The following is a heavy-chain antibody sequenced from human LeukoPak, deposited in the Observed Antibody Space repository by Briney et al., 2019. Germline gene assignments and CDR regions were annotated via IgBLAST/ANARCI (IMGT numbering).Heavy chain of an antibody. D-gene: IGHD3-22*01. CDR2: INPNSGGT. Sequence: ASVKVSCKASGYTFTGYYMHWVRQAPGQGLEWMGWINPNSGGTNYAQKFQGWVTMTRDTSISTAYMELSRLRSDDTAVYYCARGRLRYDSSGYCFDSWGKGTLVTAS. CDR1: GYTFTGYY. V-gene: IGHV1-2*04. J-gene: IGHJ4*02. CDR3: ARGRLRYDSSGYCFDS.